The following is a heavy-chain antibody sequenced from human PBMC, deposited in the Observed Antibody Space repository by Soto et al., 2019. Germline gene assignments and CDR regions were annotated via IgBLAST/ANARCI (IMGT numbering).Heavy chain of an antibody. J-gene: IGHJ4*02. CDR2: INPTSEYT. CDR3: ARQVHPGYSSG. CDR1: GYTFTSYD. Sequence: ASVKVSCKASGYTFTSYDINWVRQAPGQGLEWVGWINPTSEYTAHAQKFQGRVTLTREISTATAYMELSSLTSEDTAVYFCARQVHPGYSSGWGPGTQVTVSS. D-gene: IGHD2-15*01. V-gene: IGHV1-8*01.